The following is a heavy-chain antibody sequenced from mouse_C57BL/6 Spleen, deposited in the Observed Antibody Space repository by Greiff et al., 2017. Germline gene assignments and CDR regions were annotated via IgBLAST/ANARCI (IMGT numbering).Heavy chain of an antibody. Sequence: QVQLQQSGAELVKPGASVKISCKASGYAFSSYWMNWVKQRPGKGLEWIGQIYPGDGDTNYNGKFKGKATLTADKSSSTAYMQLSSLTSDDSAVYFCARRDDGYIYYAMDYWGQGTSVTVSS. CDR1: GYAFSSYW. CDR2: IYPGDGDT. V-gene: IGHV1-80*01. D-gene: IGHD2-3*01. J-gene: IGHJ4*01. CDR3: ARRDDGYIYYAMDY.